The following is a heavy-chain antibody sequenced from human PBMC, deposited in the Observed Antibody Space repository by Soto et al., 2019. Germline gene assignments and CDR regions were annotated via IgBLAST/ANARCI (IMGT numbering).Heavy chain of an antibody. CDR1: GFTFSDYA. CDR3: TKRRGDASKCVQGLDQ. CDR2: IWHDGLNE. J-gene: IGHJ5*02. D-gene: IGHD2-21*01. V-gene: IGHV3-33*08. Sequence: QVRLAESGGGVVQPGRSLRLSCAVSGFTFSDYAMHWVRQAPGKGLEWVALIWHDGLNEFYADSVRGRFTISRGISNNSLYLQMDSLSPGDSAGYYFTKRRGDASKCVQGLDQWGQG.